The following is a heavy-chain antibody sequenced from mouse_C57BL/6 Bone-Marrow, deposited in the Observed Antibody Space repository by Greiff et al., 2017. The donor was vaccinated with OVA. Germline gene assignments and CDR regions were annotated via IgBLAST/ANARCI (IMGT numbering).Heavy chain of an antibody. CDR2: IRLKSDNYAT. CDR1: GFTFSNYW. J-gene: IGHJ3*01. CDR3: TGDGYLFAY. V-gene: IGHV6-3*01. D-gene: IGHD2-3*01. Sequence: EVKLVESGGGLVQPGGSMKLSCVASGFTFSNYWMNWVRQSPEKGLEWVAQIRLKSDNYATHYAESVKGRFTISRDDSKSSVYLQMNNLRAEDTGIYYCTGDGYLFAYWGQGTLVTVSA.